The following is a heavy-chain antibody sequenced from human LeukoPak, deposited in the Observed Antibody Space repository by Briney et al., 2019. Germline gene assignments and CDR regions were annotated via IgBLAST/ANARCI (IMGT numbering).Heavy chain of an antibody. V-gene: IGHV4-34*01. Sequence: SETLSLTCAVYGGSFSGYYWSWIRQPPGKGLEWIGEINHSGSTNYNPSLKSRVTISVDTSKNQFFLKLSSVTAADTAVYYCARGEDSSGYYFDYWGQGTLVTVSS. J-gene: IGHJ4*02. D-gene: IGHD3-22*01. CDR3: ARGEDSSGYYFDY. CDR2: INHSGST. CDR1: GGSFSGYY.